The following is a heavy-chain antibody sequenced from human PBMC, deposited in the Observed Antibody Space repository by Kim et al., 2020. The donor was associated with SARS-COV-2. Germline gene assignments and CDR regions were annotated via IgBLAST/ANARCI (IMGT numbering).Heavy chain of an antibody. CDR1: GFTFSSSA. CDR3: ARGWAATANPNWFDP. V-gene: IGHV3-33*01. Sequence: GGSLRLSCAASGFTFSSSAMHWVRQAPGKGLEWVAVIWYDGSYKFYADSVKGRFTISRDNSKNTLYLQMNSLTAEDTAVYYCARGWAATANPNWFDPWG. D-gene: IGHD2-21*02. CDR2: IWYDGSYK. J-gene: IGHJ5*02.